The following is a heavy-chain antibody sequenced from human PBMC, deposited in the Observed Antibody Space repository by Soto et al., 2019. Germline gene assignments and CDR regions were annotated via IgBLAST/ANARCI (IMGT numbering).Heavy chain of an antibody. J-gene: IGHJ3*02. CDR3: ARGGTRYCTNGVCYSHAFDI. Sequence: GGSLRLSCAASGLTFSGYAMHWVRQAPGKGLEWVAVIWYDGSNKYYADSVKGRFTISRDNSKNTLYLQMNGLRAEDTAVYYCARGGTRYCTNGVCYSHAFDIWGQGTMVTVSS. CDR1: GLTFSGYA. V-gene: IGHV3-33*08. D-gene: IGHD2-8*01. CDR2: IWYDGSNK.